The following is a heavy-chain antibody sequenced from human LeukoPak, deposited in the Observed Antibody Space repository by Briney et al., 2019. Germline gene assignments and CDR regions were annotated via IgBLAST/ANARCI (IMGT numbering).Heavy chain of an antibody. CDR1: GCTLSNYV. D-gene: IGHD3-10*01. CDR3: AKGSSPDYYGSGRFDS. V-gene: IGHV3-23*01. J-gene: IGHJ5*01. CDR2: ISGSGGST. Sequence: GGSLRLSCAASGCTLSNYVMSWVRRAPEKGLQWVSSISGSGGSTYYADSVKGRFTISRDSSKNTVYLQLTTLTAEDTAVYFCAKGSSPDYYGSGRFDSWGQEILVPVSS.